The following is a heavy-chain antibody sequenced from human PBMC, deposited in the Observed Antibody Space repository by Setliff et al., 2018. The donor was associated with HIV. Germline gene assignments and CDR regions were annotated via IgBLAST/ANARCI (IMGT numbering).Heavy chain of an antibody. CDR1: NDSINYQY. J-gene: IGHJ4*02. CDR2: IYYSGNT. CDR3: ARGRRRSSTPYYFDY. Sequence: PSETLSLTCTVSNDSINYQYWAWIRQPPGKGLEWIGSIYYSGNTNHNPSLKSRVTISIDTSKSQFSLKLTSVSAADTAMYYCARGRRRSSTPYYFDYWGQGTLVTVSS. V-gene: IGHV4-59*11.